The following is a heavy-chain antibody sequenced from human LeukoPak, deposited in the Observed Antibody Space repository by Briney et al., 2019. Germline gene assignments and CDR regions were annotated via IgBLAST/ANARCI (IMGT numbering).Heavy chain of an antibody. Sequence: QPGGSLRLSCAASGFIFSNYWMTWVRQAPGKGLEWVAVISYDGSNKYYADSVKGRFTISRDNSKNTLYLQMNSLRAEDTAVYYCAREGYYYDSSGYLDYWGQGTLVTVSS. CDR1: GFIFSNYW. CDR3: AREGYYYDSSGYLDY. CDR2: ISYDGSNK. D-gene: IGHD3-22*01. J-gene: IGHJ4*02. V-gene: IGHV3-30-3*01.